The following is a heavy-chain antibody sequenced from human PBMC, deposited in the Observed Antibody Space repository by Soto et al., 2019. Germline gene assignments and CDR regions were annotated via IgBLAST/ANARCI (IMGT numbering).Heavy chain of an antibody. CDR3: ARAPYYYDSSGYYYVYYYYGMDV. CDR1: GFTFSSYA. Sequence: ESGGGVVQPGRSLRLSCAASGFTFSSYAMHWVRQAPGKGLEWVAVISYDGSNKYYADSVKGRFTISRDNSKNTLYLQMNSLRAEDTAVYYCARAPYYYDSSGYYYVYYYYGMDVWGQGTTVTVSS. V-gene: IGHV3-30-3*01. CDR2: ISYDGSNK. D-gene: IGHD3-22*01. J-gene: IGHJ6*02.